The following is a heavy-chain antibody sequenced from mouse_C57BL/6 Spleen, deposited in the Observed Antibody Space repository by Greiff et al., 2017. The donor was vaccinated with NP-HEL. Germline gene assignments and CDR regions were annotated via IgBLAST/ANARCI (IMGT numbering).Heavy chain of an antibody. Sequence: QVHVKQSGPGLVQPSQSLSITCTVSGFSLTSYGVHWVRQSPGKGLEWLGVIWSGGSTDYNAAFISRLSISKDNSKSQVFFKMNSLQADDTAIYYCARDYGNYDAWFAYWGQGTLVTVSA. D-gene: IGHD2-1*01. CDR2: IWSGGST. V-gene: IGHV2-2*01. CDR3: ARDYGNYDAWFAY. J-gene: IGHJ3*01. CDR1: GFSLTSYG.